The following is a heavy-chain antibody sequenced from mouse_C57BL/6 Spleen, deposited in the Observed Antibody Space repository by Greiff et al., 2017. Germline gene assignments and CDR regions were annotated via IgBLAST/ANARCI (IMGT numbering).Heavy chain of an antibody. V-gene: IGHV1-7*01. J-gene: IGHJ1*03. CDR1: GYTFTSYW. Sequence: QVQLQQSGAELAKPGASVTLSCKASGYTFTSYWMHWVKQRPGQGLEWIGYINPSSGYTKYNQKFKDKATLTADKSSSTAYMQLSSLTYEDSAVYYCANTVVAKDWYFDVWGTGTTVTVSS. D-gene: IGHD1-1*01. CDR3: ANTVVAKDWYFDV. CDR2: INPSSGYT.